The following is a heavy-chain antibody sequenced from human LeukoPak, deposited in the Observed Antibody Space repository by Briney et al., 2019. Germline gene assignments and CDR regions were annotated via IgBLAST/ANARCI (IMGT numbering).Heavy chain of an antibody. D-gene: IGHD3-3*01. CDR2: IYTSGST. CDR1: GGSISSGSYY. CDR3: ARIPDFWSGSVYYYYMDV. J-gene: IGHJ6*03. Sequence: PSETLSLTCTVSGGSISSGSYYWSWIRQPAGKGLEWIGRIYTSGSTNYNPSLKSRVTISIDTSKNQFSLKLSSVTAADTAVYYCARIPDFWSGSVYYYYMDVWGKGTTVTVSS. V-gene: IGHV4-61*02.